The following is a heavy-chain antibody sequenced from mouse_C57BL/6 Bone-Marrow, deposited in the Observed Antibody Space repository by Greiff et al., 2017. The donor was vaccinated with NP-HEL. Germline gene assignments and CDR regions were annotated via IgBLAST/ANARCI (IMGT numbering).Heavy chain of an antibody. CDR3: ARGGMVTSPFAY. CDR2: INPSTGGT. Sequence: VQLQQSGPELVKPGASVKISCKASGYSFTGYYMNWVKQSPEKSLEWIGEINPSTGGTTYNQKFKAKATLTVDKSSSTAYMQLKSLTSEDSAVYDCARGGMVTSPFAYWGQGTLVTVSA. J-gene: IGHJ3*01. D-gene: IGHD2-2*01. CDR1: GYSFTGYY. V-gene: IGHV1-42*01.